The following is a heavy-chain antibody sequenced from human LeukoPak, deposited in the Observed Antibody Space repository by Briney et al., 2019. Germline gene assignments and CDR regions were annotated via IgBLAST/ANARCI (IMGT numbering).Heavy chain of an antibody. V-gene: IGHV1-8*01. Sequence: GASVKVSRKASGYTFTSYDINWVRQATGQGLEWMGWMNPNSGNTGYAQKFQGRVTMTEDTSTDTAYMELSSLTSDDTAVYYCAAISTPTTRRAYHFDSWGQGTLVTVSS. CDR1: GYTFTSYD. CDR2: MNPNSGNT. CDR3: AAISTPTTRRAYHFDS. D-gene: IGHD1-1*01. J-gene: IGHJ4*02.